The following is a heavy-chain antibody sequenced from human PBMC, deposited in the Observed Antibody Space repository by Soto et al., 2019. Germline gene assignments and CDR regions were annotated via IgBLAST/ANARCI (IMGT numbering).Heavy chain of an antibody. CDR2: IWYDGSNK. CDR1: GFTFSSYG. CDR3: ARVSVAVASYYFDY. J-gene: IGHJ4*02. Sequence: GGSLRLSCAASGFTFSSYGMHWVRQAPGKGLEWVAVIWYDGSNKYYADSVKGRFTISRDNSKNTLYLQMNSLRAEDTAVYYCARVSVAVASYYFDYWGQGTLVTVSS. V-gene: IGHV3-33*01. D-gene: IGHD6-19*01.